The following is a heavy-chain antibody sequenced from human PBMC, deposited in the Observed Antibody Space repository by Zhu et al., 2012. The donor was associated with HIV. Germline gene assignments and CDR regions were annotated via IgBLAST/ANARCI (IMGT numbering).Heavy chain of an antibody. CDR2: IDYSGTT. V-gene: IGHV4-59*11. CDR1: GGGALSSHK. J-gene: IGHJ3*01. D-gene: IGHD6-13*01. CDR3: ATGRGVTSSSWYPGNDAFDV. Sequence: QVQLQESGPGLVQPSETLSLICNVSGGGALSSHKCNWIRQSPGKGLEWIAYIDYSGTTDYNPALKSRLTMSVDTSKSQLFLQMKSVTTADTAVYYCATGRGVTSSSWYPGNDAFDVWGQGTMVLVSS.